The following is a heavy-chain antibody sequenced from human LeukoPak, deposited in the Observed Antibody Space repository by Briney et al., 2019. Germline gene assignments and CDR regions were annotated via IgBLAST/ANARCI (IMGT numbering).Heavy chain of an antibody. CDR1: GGSISSGSYY. D-gene: IGHD3-22*01. Sequence: SETLSLTCTVSGGSISSGSYYWSWIRQPAGKGLEWIGRIYTSGSTNYNPSLKSRVTISVDTSKNQFSLKLSSVTAADTAVYYCARRFLLRYYFDYWGQGTLVTVSS. CDR3: ARRFLLRYYFDY. V-gene: IGHV4-61*02. J-gene: IGHJ4*02. CDR2: IYTSGST.